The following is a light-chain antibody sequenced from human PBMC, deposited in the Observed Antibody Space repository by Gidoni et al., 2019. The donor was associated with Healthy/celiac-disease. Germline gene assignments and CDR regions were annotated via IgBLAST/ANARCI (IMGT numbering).Light chain of an antibody. J-gene: IGKJ1*01. CDR2: GAS. Sequence: IVMTQSPATLSVSPGERATLSCRASQSVSSNLAWYQQKHGQAPRLLIYGASTRATRIPARFSSSGSGTEFTLTISSLQSEDFAVYYCQQYNNWPPRTFGQGTKVEIK. V-gene: IGKV3-15*01. CDR1: QSVSSN. CDR3: QQYNNWPPRT.